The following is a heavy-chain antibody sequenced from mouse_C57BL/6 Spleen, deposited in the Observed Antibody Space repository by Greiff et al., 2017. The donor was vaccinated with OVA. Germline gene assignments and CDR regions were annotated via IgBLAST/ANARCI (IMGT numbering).Heavy chain of an antibody. CDR2: ISDGGSYT. J-gene: IGHJ4*01. Sequence: EVKVVESGGGLVKPGGSLKLSCAASGFTFSSYAMSWVRQTPEKRLEWVATISDGGSYTYYPDNVTGRFTISRDNAKNNLYLHMSHLKSEDTAMYYCARENDAMDYWGQGTSVTVSS. CDR1: GFTFSSYA. CDR3: ARENDAMDY. V-gene: IGHV5-4*01.